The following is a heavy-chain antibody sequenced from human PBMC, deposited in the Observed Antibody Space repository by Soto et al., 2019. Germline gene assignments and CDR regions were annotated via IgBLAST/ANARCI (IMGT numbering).Heavy chain of an antibody. Sequence: LSLTCTVSGGSISSGGYYWSWIRQHPGKGLEWIGYIYYSGSTYYNPSLKSRVTISVDTSKNQFSLKLSSVTAADTAVYYCARVFGSRFDFDYWGQGTLVTVSS. J-gene: IGHJ4*02. CDR1: GGSISSGGYY. CDR2: IYYSGST. CDR3: ARVFGSRFDFDY. V-gene: IGHV4-31*03. D-gene: IGHD3-10*01.